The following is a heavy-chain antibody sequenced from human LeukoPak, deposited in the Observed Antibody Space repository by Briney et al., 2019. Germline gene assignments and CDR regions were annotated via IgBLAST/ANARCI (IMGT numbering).Heavy chain of an antibody. Sequence: GRSLRLSCAASGFTFSSYAMHWVRQAPGKGLEWVAVISYDGSNKYYADSVKGRFTISRDNSKNTLYLQMNSLRAEDTAVYYCAREGGSSTSCLDPWGQGTLVTVSS. CDR2: ISYDGSNK. J-gene: IGHJ5*02. V-gene: IGHV3-30-3*01. CDR3: AREGGSSTSCLDP. D-gene: IGHD2-2*01. CDR1: GFTFSSYA.